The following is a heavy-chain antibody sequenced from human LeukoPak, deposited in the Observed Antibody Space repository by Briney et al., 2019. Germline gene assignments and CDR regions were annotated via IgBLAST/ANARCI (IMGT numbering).Heavy chain of an antibody. CDR3: ARDASITIVHYGMDV. Sequence: VASVKVSCKASGGTFSSYAISWVRQAPGQGLEWMGRIIPILGIANYAQKFQGRVTITADKSTSTAYMELSSLRSEDTAVYYCARDASITIVHYGMDVWGQGTTVTVSS. J-gene: IGHJ6*02. D-gene: IGHD3-9*01. CDR1: GGTFSSYA. V-gene: IGHV1-69*04. CDR2: IIPILGIA.